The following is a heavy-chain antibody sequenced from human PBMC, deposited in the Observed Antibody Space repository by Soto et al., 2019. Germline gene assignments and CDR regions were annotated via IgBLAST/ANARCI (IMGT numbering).Heavy chain of an antibody. CDR2: IRAYNIDT. J-gene: IGHJ6*02. CDR1: GYRFETYA. V-gene: IGHV1-18*01. Sequence: ASVKVSCKXSGYRFETYAMSWVRQAPGQGLEWMGWIRAYNIDTYYAQKFQDRVTMTTDTSTGTAYMEPRSLRSDDTAVYYCARGHGVIIGAMDVWGQGTTVTVSS. CDR3: ARGHGVIIGAMDV. D-gene: IGHD3-3*01.